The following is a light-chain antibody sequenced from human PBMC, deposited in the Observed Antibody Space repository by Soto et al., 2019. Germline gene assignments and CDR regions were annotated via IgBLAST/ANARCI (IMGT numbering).Light chain of an antibody. Sequence: DIQMTQSPPTLSASVGDRVTITCRASQSISSGLAWYQQKPGKAPNLLIFDASTLESGVPSRFSGSGAGTEFTLTISSLQPDDFATYYCQQYKSYLYTFGQGTKVEIK. CDR1: QSISSG. CDR2: DAS. V-gene: IGKV1-5*01. J-gene: IGKJ2*01. CDR3: QQYKSYLYT.